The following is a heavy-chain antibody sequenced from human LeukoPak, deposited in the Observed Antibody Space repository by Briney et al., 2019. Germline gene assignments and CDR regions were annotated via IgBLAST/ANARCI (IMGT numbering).Heavy chain of an antibody. CDR1: GFTFSSYW. J-gene: IGHJ6*03. CDR3: ALSYHYYYMDV. Sequence: GGSLRLSCAASGFTFSSYWMHWVRQAPGKGLVWASRINTDGSSTSYADSVKGRFTISRDNAKNTLYLQMNSLRAEDTAVYYCALSYHYYYMDVWGKGTTVTVSS. CDR2: INTDGSST. V-gene: IGHV3-74*01.